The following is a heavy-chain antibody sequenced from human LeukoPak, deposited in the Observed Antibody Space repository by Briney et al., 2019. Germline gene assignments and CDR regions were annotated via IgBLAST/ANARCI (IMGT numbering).Heavy chain of an antibody. CDR2: IWSDGTNE. CDR1: GFTFSSYG. Sequence: AGRSLRLSCAASGFTFSSYGMHWVRQAPGKGLEWVALIWSDGTNEDYAESVKGRFTISRDNSKDTLFLQMNSLRAEDTAVYYCARDLYYDSSGYYPYYYGMDVWGQGTTVTVSS. CDR3: ARDLYYDSSGYYPYYYGMDV. V-gene: IGHV3-33*01. J-gene: IGHJ6*02. D-gene: IGHD3-22*01.